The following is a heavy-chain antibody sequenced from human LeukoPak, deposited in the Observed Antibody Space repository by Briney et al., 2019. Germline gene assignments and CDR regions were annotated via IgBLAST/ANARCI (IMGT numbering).Heavy chain of an antibody. CDR3: ARGGPAGRGDYRIGY. CDR2: MNPNSGNT. Sequence: GASVKVSCKASGYTFASYDINWVRQATGQGLEWMGWMNPNSGNTGYAQKFQGRVTMTRNTSISTAYMELSSLRSEDTAVYYCARGGPAGRGDYRIGYWGQGTLVTVSS. J-gene: IGHJ4*02. D-gene: IGHD4-17*01. V-gene: IGHV1-8*01. CDR1: GYTFASYD.